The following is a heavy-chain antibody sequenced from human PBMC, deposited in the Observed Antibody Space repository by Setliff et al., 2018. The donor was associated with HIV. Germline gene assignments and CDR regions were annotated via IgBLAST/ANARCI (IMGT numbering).Heavy chain of an antibody. CDR2: ISSSSSTI. CDR3: ASSRPPDESSGYLHC. V-gene: IGHV3-48*01. CDR1: GFDFRVDG. D-gene: IGHD3-22*01. Sequence: PGGSLRLSCAASGFDFRVDGLSWLRQAPGKGLEWISYISSSSSTIDYADSVKGRFTISRDNAKTSLSLQMTSLRAEDTAVYYCASSRPPDESSGYLHCWGQGTLVTVSS. J-gene: IGHJ4*02.